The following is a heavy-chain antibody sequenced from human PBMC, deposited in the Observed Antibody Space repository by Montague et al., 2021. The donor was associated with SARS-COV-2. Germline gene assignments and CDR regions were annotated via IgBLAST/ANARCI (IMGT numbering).Heavy chain of an antibody. Sequence: SETLSLTCTVSGGSISSSSNYWGWIRQPPGKGLEWIRSIYYSGSTYYNSSLKSRVTISVDTSKNQFSLKLNSVTAADTAVYYCARLVWFGELSSENWFDPWGQGTLVTVSS. CDR1: GGSISSSSNY. CDR2: IYYSGST. V-gene: IGHV4-39*01. J-gene: IGHJ5*02. CDR3: ARLVWFGELSSENWFDP. D-gene: IGHD3-10*01.